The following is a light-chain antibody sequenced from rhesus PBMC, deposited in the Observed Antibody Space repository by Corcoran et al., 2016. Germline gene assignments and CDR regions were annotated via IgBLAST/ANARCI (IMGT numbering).Light chain of an antibody. CDR2: AAS. CDR1: QGSKKE. CDR3: LQDYTSPFT. Sequence: DIQMTQSPSSLSASVGDRVTGTCRGRQGSKKELSWYQQKPGKAATLLIYAASSLQTGVSSRFSGRGSETDFTLTISSLQPEDVAAYFCLQDYTSPFTFGGGANVEIQ. V-gene: IGKV1-94*01. J-gene: IGKJ4*01.